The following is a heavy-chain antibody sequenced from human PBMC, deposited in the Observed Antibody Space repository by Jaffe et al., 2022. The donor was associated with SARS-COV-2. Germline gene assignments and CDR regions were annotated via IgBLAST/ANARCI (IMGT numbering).Heavy chain of an antibody. J-gene: IGHJ4*02. Sequence: EVHLEESGGGLAQPGGSLRLSCAASGFNFNSYYMNWVRQAPGKGLMWVARIDSDGDTTSYADSVKGRFTISRDNANNMVYLQMNRLRVEDTGVYFCAREGLGYGSSWNYWGQGTLATVSS. V-gene: IGHV3-74*01. CDR1: GFNFNSYY. CDR2: IDSDGDTT. D-gene: IGHD6-13*01. CDR3: AREGLGYGSSWNY.